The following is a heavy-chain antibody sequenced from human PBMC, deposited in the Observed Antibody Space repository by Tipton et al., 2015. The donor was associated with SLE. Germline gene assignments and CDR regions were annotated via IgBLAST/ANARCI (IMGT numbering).Heavy chain of an antibody. CDR1: GFPFSSSA. V-gene: IGHV3-23*01. Sequence: SLRLSCAASGFPFSSSAMTWVRQAPGQGLEWVASISGSGTSTYHAASVKGRFTISSDNSNSTLFLLMNCLAAADTAVYSCAGFASSAYWGQGALVTVSS. J-gene: IGHJ4*02. CDR2: ISGSGTST. D-gene: IGHD6-6*01. CDR3: AGFASSAY.